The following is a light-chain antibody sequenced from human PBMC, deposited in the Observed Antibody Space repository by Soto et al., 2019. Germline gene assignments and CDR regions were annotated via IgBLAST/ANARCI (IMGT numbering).Light chain of an antibody. CDR2: AAS. CDR1: QGISNY. Sequence: DIQMTQSPSSLSASVGDRVTITCRASQGISNYLAWYQQKPGKVPKLLIYAASTLQSGVPSRFSGSGSGTDFNLTISSLEPEDVAIYYCQKYNSASLLTFGGGTKVEIK. CDR3: QKYNSASLLT. J-gene: IGKJ4*01. V-gene: IGKV1-27*01.